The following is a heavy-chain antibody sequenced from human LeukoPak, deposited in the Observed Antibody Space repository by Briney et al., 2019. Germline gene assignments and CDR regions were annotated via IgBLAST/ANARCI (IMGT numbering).Heavy chain of an antibody. Sequence: GGSLRLSCAASGFTFSSYAMSWVRQAPGKGLEWVSAISGSGGSTYYADSVKGRFTISRDNSKNTLYLQMNSLRAEDTAVYYCASLQLVRSYYYYYMDVWGKGTTVTISS. J-gene: IGHJ6*03. CDR2: ISGSGGST. V-gene: IGHV3-23*01. CDR3: ASLQLVRSYYYYYMDV. CDR1: GFTFSSYA. D-gene: IGHD6-13*01.